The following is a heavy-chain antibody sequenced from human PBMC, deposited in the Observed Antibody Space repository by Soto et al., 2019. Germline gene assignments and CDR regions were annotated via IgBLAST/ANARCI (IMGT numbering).Heavy chain of an antibody. Sequence: SETLSLTCTVSGGSISSYYWSWIRQPPGKGLEWIGYIYYSGSTNYNPSLKSRVTISVDTSKNQFSLKLSSVTAADTAVYYCARQADSSSWSLHNWFDPWGQGTLVTVSS. CDR2: IYYSGST. V-gene: IGHV4-59*08. J-gene: IGHJ5*02. CDR3: ARQADSSSWSLHNWFDP. CDR1: GGSISSYY. D-gene: IGHD6-13*01.